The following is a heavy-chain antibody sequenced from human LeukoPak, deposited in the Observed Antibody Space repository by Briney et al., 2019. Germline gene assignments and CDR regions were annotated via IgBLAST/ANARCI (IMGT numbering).Heavy chain of an antibody. J-gene: IGHJ4*02. Sequence: EASGKVSCKASGYTFTSYDINWVRQATGQGLEWMGWMNPNSGNTGYAQKFQGRVTMTRNTSISTAYMELSSLRSEDTAVYYCARGRRYSSGWALYYWGQGTLVTVSS. CDR1: GYTFTSYD. CDR3: ARGRRYSSGWALYY. D-gene: IGHD6-19*01. CDR2: MNPNSGNT. V-gene: IGHV1-8*01.